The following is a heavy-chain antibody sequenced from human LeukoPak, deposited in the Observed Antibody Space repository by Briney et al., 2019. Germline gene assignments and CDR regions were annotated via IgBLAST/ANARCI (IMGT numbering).Heavy chain of an antibody. CDR1: GGSVSSSNW. Sequence: PSGTLSLTCAVSGGSVSSSNWWSWVGPRPGKGLDWIGEIYHSGSTNSNQSVKSRVTISGDKSNNQFYLKLSSVTAADTAVYYCATNNQGYFDSRGGMDSWGQGTLVTVSS. D-gene: IGHD3-22*01. CDR2: IYHSGST. J-gene: IGHJ5*01. V-gene: IGHV4-4*02. CDR3: ATNNQGYFDSRGGMDS.